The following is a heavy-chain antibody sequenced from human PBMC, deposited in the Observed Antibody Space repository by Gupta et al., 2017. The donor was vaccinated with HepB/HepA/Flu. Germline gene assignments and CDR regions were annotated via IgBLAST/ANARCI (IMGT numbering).Heavy chain of an antibody. D-gene: IGHD4-11*01. J-gene: IGHJ4*02. Sequence: QVQLVESGGGVVQPGRSLRLSCAASGFPFSTYAMHWVRQAPGKGLEWVAVISDDGSNKYYADSVKGRFTISRDNSKNTLYLQMNSLRAEDTAVYYCARAFTVTTHGFDYWGQGTLVTVSS. V-gene: IGHV3-30-3*01. CDR1: GFPFSTYA. CDR3: ARAFTVTTHGFDY. CDR2: ISDDGSNK.